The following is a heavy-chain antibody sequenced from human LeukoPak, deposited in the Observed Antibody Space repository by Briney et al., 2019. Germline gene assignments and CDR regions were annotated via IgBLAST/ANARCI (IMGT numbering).Heavy chain of an antibody. CDR3: ARSALLTTD. D-gene: IGHD4/OR15-4a*01. J-gene: IGHJ4*02. CDR1: GGSISGYY. V-gene: IGHV4-39*01. CDR2: IYYSGTT. Sequence: SETLSLTCTVSGGSISGYYWGWIRQPPEKGLEWIGNIYYSGTTYYNPSLKSRVTISVDTSKNQFSLKLSSVTAADTAVYYCARSALLTTDWGQGTLVTVSS.